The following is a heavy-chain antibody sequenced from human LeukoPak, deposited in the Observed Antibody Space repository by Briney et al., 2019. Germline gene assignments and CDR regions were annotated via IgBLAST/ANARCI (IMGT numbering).Heavy chain of an antibody. V-gene: IGHV1-18*01. CDR3: AREFVYCSGGSCHGAAFDY. CDR1: GYTFTSYG. J-gene: IGHJ4*02. D-gene: IGHD2-15*01. Sequence: ASVKVSCKASGYTFTSYGISWVRQAPGQGLEWMGWISAYNGNTNYAQKLQGRVTMTTDTSTSTAYMELRSLRSDDTAVYYCAREFVYCSGGSCHGAAFDYWGQGTLVTVSS. CDR2: ISAYNGNT.